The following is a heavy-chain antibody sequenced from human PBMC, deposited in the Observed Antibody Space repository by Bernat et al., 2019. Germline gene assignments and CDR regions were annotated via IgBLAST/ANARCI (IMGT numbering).Heavy chain of an antibody. D-gene: IGHD2-2*01. CDR3: SKILFKLIVVACSLVPP. J-gene: IGHJ5*02. V-gene: IGHV3-23*01. CDR1: GFTFSSYA. Sequence: EVQLLESGGGLVQPGGSLRLSCAASGFTFSSYAMSWVRQAPGKGLEWVSAIGGSGGSTNHAESVEGPFTNFRENSQNPPYLAINRLGGQGNGVFLFSKILFKLIVVACSLVPPLGQGNP. CDR2: IGGSGGST.